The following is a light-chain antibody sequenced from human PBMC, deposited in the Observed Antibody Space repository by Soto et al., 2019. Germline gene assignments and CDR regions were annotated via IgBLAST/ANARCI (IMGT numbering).Light chain of an antibody. CDR2: GAS. J-gene: IGKJ3*01. CDR1: QSVTNNF. Sequence: IVLTQSPGTLSLSPGERATLSCGASQSVTNNFLSWYQQKPGQAPRLLIYGASSRATGVPDRFSGSGSETDFTLTISRLEPGDFAVYYCPPYGTTLFPLGPGPKVAIK. CDR3: PPYGTTLFP. V-gene: IGKV3-20*01.